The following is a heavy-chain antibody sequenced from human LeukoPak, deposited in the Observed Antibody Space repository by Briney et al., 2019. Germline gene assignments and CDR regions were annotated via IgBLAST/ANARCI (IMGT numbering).Heavy chain of an antibody. V-gene: IGHV3-7*01. CDR3: AREGVPYAGDY. CDR2: IKQDGSEK. Sequence: GGSLRLSCAASGFTFSNYWMRWVRQAPGKGLEWVANIKQDGSEKNYVDPVKGRFTISRDNAKNAQYLQMNSLRAEDTAIYYCAREGVPYAGDYWGQETLVTVSS. CDR1: GFTFSNYW. D-gene: IGHD3-10*01. J-gene: IGHJ4*02.